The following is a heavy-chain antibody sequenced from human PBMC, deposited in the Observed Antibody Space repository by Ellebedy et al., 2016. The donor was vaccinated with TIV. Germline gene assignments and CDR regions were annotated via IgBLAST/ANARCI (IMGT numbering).Heavy chain of an antibody. D-gene: IGHD2-2*03. CDR2: ISYDANNK. CDR3: AKVPVGFCNRPFCFYLDD. Sequence: PGGSLRLSCAASGFTFSSYDMHWIRQPPGKGLEWVALISYDANNKSFADYVKGRFTISRDNSKNTLYLQMNTLRPEDTAVYYCAKVPVGFCNRPFCFYLDDWGQGTLVSVSS. V-gene: IGHV3-30*18. J-gene: IGHJ4*02. CDR1: GFTFSSYD.